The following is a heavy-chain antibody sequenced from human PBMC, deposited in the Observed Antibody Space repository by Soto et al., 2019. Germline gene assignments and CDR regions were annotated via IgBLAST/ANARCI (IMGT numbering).Heavy chain of an antibody. V-gene: IGHV1-69*06. CDR3: GRGGNSKSPGPVSFILGGSDP. J-gene: IGHJ5*02. CDR1: GGTFSSYA. D-gene: IGHD6-13*01. CDR2: IIPIFGTA. Sequence: QVQLVQSGAEVKKPGSSVKVSCKASGGTFSSYAISWVRQAPGQGLEWMGGIIPIFGTANYAQKFQGRVKIPADKPTTTAYRERSSLRSGARALYSWGRGGNSKSPGPVSFILGGSDPGGQETLAPV.